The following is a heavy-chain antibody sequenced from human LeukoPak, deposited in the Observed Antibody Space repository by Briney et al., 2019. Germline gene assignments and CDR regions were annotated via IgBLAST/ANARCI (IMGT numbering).Heavy chain of an antibody. CDR1: GFTVSSNY. D-gene: IGHD3-22*01. CDR2: IYSGGST. V-gene: IGHV3-53*01. Sequence: GGSLRLSCAASGFTVSSNYMSWVRQAPGKGLEWVSVIYSGGSTYYADSVKGRFTISRDNSKNTLYLQMNSLRAEDTAVYYCARVPRGLVITFDYWGQGTLVTVSS. CDR3: ARVPRGLVITFDY. J-gene: IGHJ4*02.